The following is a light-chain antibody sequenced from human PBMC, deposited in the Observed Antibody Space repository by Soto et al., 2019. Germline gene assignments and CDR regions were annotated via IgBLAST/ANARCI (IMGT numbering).Light chain of an antibody. V-gene: IGKV3-20*01. Sequence: EVVLTQSPGTLSLSPGERATLSCRASQSVSSTYLAWYQQKPGQAPRLLIYGASNRATGIPDRFSGSGSGTDFTLTISSLQSEDFAVYYCQQYGVSQGPFGGGTKVDIK. CDR2: GAS. J-gene: IGKJ4*01. CDR3: QQYGVSQGP. CDR1: QSVSSTY.